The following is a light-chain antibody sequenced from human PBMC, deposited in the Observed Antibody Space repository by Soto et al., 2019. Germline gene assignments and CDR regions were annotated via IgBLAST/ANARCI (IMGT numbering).Light chain of an antibody. Sequence: QSALTQPRSVSGSPGQSVTISCTGTSSDVGGYNYVSWYQQHPGKAPKLMIYDASERPSGVPDRFSGSKSGNTASLTISGLQAEDEADYYCYSYAGIYTYVFGTGTKLTVL. CDR1: SSDVGGYNY. V-gene: IGLV2-11*01. J-gene: IGLJ1*01. CDR3: YSYAGIYTYV. CDR2: DAS.